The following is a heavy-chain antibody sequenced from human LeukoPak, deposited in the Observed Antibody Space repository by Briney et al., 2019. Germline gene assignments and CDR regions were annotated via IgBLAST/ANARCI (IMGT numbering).Heavy chain of an antibody. D-gene: IGHD5-12*01. CDR3: AKDRGYTGYDSGGIDF. Sequence: GGSLRLSCAASGFTFRSYAMNWVRQSPGKGLEWVSSISYGDGTAFYVGSVKGRFTVSRDNSRSTLYLQMASLKAEDTAVYYCAKDRGYTGYDSGGIDFWGQGTLVTVSS. V-gene: IGHV3-23*01. CDR1: GFTFRSYA. CDR2: ISYGDGTA. J-gene: IGHJ4*02.